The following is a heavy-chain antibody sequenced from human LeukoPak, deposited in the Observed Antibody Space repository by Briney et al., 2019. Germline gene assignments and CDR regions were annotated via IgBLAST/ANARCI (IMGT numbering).Heavy chain of an antibody. V-gene: IGHV3-23*01. D-gene: IGHD6-19*01. CDR3: AKGRGQWLVDFDY. CDR1: EFTFSSYA. J-gene: IGHJ4*02. CDR2: LSGSGAST. Sequence: PGGSLRLSCAASEFTFSSYAMSWVRQAPGKGLEWVSSLSGSGASTYYADSVKGRFSVSRDNSKNTLYLQMNSLRAEDTAVYYCAKGRGQWLVDFDYWGQGTLVTVSS.